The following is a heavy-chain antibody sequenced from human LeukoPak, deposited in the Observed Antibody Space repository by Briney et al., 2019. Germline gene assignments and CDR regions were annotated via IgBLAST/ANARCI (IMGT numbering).Heavy chain of an antibody. Sequence: GGSLRLSCAASRFTFSDYYMSWIRQAPGKGLEWVSYISSSGSTIYYADSVKGRFTISRDNAKNSLYLQMNSLRADDTAVYFCAREYTSSSTAFDIWGQGTMVTVSS. V-gene: IGHV3-11*01. CDR1: RFTFSDYY. J-gene: IGHJ3*02. D-gene: IGHD6-6*01. CDR2: ISSSGSTI. CDR3: AREYTSSSTAFDI.